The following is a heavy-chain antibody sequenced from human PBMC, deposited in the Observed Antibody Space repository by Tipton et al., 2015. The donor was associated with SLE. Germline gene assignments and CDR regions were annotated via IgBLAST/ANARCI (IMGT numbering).Heavy chain of an antibody. D-gene: IGHD5/OR15-5a*01. V-gene: IGHV4-34*01. CDR3: ARGPLVYEKDAFDI. Sequence: TLSLTCAVYGGSFSGCYWRWIRQPPGKGLEWIGEINHSGSTNYNPSLKSRVTISVDTSKNQFSLKLSSVTAADTAVYYCARGPLVYEKDAFDIWGQGTMVTVSS. J-gene: IGHJ3*02. CDR1: GGSFSGCY. CDR2: INHSGST.